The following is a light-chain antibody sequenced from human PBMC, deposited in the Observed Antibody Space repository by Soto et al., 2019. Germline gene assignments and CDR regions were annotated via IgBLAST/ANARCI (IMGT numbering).Light chain of an antibody. J-gene: IGKJ4*01. CDR3: QQADSFPLT. CDR1: QDISIL. V-gene: IGKV1D-12*01. Sequence: DIPMTQSPSSGSATIGDTVTITCRESQDISILLAWYQQKPGRAPKLLIYGASTLESWVPSRFSGRGSGTDFTLTISSLQPEDFATYFCQQADSFPLTFGGGTKVDIK. CDR2: GAS.